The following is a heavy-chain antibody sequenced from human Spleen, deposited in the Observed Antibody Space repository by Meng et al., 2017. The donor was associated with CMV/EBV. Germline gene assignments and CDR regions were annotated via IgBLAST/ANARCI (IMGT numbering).Heavy chain of an antibody. Sequence: ASVKVSCKASGYSFSSYAINWVRQAPGEGLEWMGWISSYNGDSNSAQKFQGRVTMTTDTSTYTAYMELRSLRSDDTAVYYCARSITIFQIDYWGQGTLVTVSS. V-gene: IGHV1-18*01. CDR1: GYSFSSYA. D-gene: IGHD3-9*01. CDR2: ISSYNGDS. J-gene: IGHJ4*02. CDR3: ARSITIFQIDY.